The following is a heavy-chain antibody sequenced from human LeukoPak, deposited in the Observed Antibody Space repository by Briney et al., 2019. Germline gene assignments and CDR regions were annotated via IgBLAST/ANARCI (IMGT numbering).Heavy chain of an antibody. CDR2: ISASGGRT. V-gene: IGHV3-23*01. J-gene: IGHJ4*02. Sequence: PGGSLRLSCAASGFRFSDFAMSWVRQAPGKGLECVPVISASGGRTYSAESVKARFTISRDNAKNSLYLQMNSLRAEDTAVYYCARVSGDSGYFDCWGQGTLVTVSS. CDR1: GFRFSDFA. D-gene: IGHD1-26*01. CDR3: ARVSGDSGYFDC.